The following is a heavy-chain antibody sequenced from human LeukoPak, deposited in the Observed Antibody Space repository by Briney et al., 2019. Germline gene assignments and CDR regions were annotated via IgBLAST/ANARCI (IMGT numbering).Heavy chain of an antibody. Sequence: GGSLRPSCTASGFTFGDYAMSWVRQAPGKGLEWVGFIRSKAYGGTTEYAASVKGRFTISRDDSKSIAYLQMNSLNTEDTAVYYCTRDPRGSYGPDAFDIWGQGTVVTVSS. CDR2: IRSKAYGGTT. J-gene: IGHJ3*02. CDR3: TRDPRGSYGPDAFDI. D-gene: IGHD1-26*01. V-gene: IGHV3-49*04. CDR1: GFTFGDYA.